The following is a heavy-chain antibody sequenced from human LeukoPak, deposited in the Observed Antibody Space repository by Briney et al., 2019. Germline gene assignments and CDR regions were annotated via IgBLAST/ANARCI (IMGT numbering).Heavy chain of an antibody. V-gene: IGHV3-30*02. Sequence: PEGSLRLSCAASGFTFSSYGMHWVRQAPGKGLEWVAFIRYDGSNKYYADSVKGRFTISRDNSKNTLYLQMNSLRAEDTAVYYCAKADYGGNGGRDYWGQGTLVTVSS. D-gene: IGHD4-23*01. CDR3: AKADYGGNGGRDY. J-gene: IGHJ4*02. CDR1: GFTFSSYG. CDR2: IRYDGSNK.